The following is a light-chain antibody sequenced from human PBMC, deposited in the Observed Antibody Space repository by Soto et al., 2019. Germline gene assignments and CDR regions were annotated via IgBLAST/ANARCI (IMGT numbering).Light chain of an antibody. V-gene: IGLV1-51*02. CDR2: ENN. J-gene: IGLJ2*01. CDR1: SSNIGNNY. CDR3: GTWDSSLSAVV. Sequence: QSVLTQPPSVSAAPGQKVTISCSGSSSNIGNNYVSWYQQLPGTAPKLFIYENNKRPSGIPDRFSGSKSGTSATLGITGLQTGDEADYYCGTWDSSLSAVVFGGGTQLTVL.